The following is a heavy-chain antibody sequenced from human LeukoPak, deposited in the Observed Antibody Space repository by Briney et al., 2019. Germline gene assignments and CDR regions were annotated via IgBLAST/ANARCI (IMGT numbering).Heavy chain of an antibody. Sequence: PSETLSLTCTVSGDSMKNYYWSWIRQPPGKGLEWIGYIYYTGNTKSNPSLTSRLTILVDTSNNHFSLKVNSVTAADTAVYYCAGSIVVVPGAPPRWFDPWGQGTLVTVSS. D-gene: IGHD2-2*01. CDR3: AGSIVVVPGAPPRWFDP. CDR1: GDSMKNYY. V-gene: IGHV4-59*01. CDR2: IYYTGNT. J-gene: IGHJ5*02.